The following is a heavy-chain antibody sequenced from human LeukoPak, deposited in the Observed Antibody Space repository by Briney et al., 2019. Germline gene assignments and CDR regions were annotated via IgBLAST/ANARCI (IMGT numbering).Heavy chain of an antibody. CDR3: ATLTYSGSSNNWFDP. J-gene: IGHJ5*02. CDR1: GYTLTELS. D-gene: IGHD1-26*01. CDR2: FDPEDGET. V-gene: IGHV1-24*01. Sequence: ASVKVSCKVSGYTLTELSMHWVRQAPGKGLEWMGGFDPEDGETIYAQKFRGRVTMTEDTSTDTAYMELSSLRSEDTAVYYCATLTYSGSSNNWFDPWGQGTLVTVSS.